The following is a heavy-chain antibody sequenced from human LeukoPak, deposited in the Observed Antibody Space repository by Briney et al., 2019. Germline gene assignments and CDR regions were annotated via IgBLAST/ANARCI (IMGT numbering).Heavy chain of an antibody. J-gene: IGHJ5*02. CDR2: IYYSGST. CDR3: ARHASGYYGSGSYVGWFDP. Sequence: SETLSLTCTDSRGSISSSSYYWGWIRQPPGKGLEWIGSIYYSGSTYYNPSLKSRVTISVDTSKNQFSLKLSSVTAADTAVYYCARHASGYYGSGSYVGWFDPWGQGTLVTVSS. D-gene: IGHD3-10*01. V-gene: IGHV4-39*01. CDR1: RGSISSSSYY.